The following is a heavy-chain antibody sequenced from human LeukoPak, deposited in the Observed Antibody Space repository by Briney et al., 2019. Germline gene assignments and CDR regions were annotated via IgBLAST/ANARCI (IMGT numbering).Heavy chain of an antibody. D-gene: IGHD2-2*01. V-gene: IGHV4-34*01. Sequence: SETLSLTCAVYGGSFSGYYWTYIRQPPGKGLEWIGEINHSGSTNYNPSLKSRVTISVDKSKNQFSLKLSSVTAADTAVYYCAREGIVVPAARVYGWFDPWGQGTLVTVSS. CDR2: INHSGST. CDR3: AREGIVVPAARVYGWFDP. CDR1: GGSFSGYY. J-gene: IGHJ5*02.